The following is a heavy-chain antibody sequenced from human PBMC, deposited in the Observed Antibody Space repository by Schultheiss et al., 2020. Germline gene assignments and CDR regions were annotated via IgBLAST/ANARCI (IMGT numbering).Heavy chain of an antibody. CDR3: ASSDYYDTPIDYFDY. CDR1: GGSVSSGSYY. D-gene: IGHD3-22*01. Sequence: SQPLSLTCTVSGGSVSSGSYYWSWIRQHPGKGLEWIGYIYYSGSTNYNPSLKSRVTISVDTSKNQFSLKLSSVTAADTAVYYCASSDYYDTPIDYFDYWGQGTLVTVSS. J-gene: IGHJ4*02. V-gene: IGHV4-61*01. CDR2: IYYSGST.